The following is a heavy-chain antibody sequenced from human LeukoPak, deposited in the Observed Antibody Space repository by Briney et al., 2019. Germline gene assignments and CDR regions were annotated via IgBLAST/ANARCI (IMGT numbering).Heavy chain of an antibody. J-gene: IGHJ6*02. Sequence: PGGSLTLPCAASGFTFSSYWMIWVRQAPGKGLEWVANIKQDGNEKYYVDSVKGRFTISRDNAKNSLYLQMNSLRAEDTAVYYCAREKGVPAATDYYYYYGMDVWGQGTTVTVSS. D-gene: IGHD2-2*01. CDR1: GFTFSSYW. CDR3: AREKGVPAATDYYYYYGMDV. CDR2: IKQDGNEK. V-gene: IGHV3-7*01.